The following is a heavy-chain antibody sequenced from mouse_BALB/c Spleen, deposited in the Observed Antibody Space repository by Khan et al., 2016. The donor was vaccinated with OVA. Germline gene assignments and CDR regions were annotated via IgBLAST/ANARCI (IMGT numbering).Heavy chain of an antibody. CDR2: INPSSGYT. J-gene: IGHJ2*01. Sequence: VQLQQSGAELAKPGASVKMSCKASGYTFTSYWMHWVKQRPGQGLEWLAYINPSSGYTEYNQNFKDKATLTADKSSSTAYMQLSSLTSEDSAVYYCVRDRIDYWGQGTTLTVSS. CDR3: VRDRIDY. V-gene: IGHV1-7*01. CDR1: GYTFTSYW.